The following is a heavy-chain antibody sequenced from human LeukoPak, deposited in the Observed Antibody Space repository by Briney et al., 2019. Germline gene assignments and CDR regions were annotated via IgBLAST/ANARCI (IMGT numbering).Heavy chain of an antibody. Sequence: PGGSLRLSCAASGFTFSSYAMSWVRQAPGKGLEWVSAIIGSGSSTYYADSVKGRFTISRDNSKNTLFLQMNSLRAEDTAVYYCAKDFDTTVVLDAFDMWGQGTLVAVSS. CDR1: GFTFSSYA. J-gene: IGHJ3*02. D-gene: IGHD4-23*01. CDR2: IIGSGSST. V-gene: IGHV3-23*01. CDR3: AKDFDTTVVLDAFDM.